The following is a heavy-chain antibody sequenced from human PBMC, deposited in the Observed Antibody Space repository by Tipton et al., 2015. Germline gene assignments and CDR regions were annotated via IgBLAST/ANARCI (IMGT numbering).Heavy chain of an antibody. CDR1: GASISSGAYS. J-gene: IGHJ5*02. CDR3: AKAGSMTTDELDL. D-gene: IGHD4-17*01. CDR2: IYYSGGA. Sequence: LRLSCTVSGASISSGAYSWNWIRQHPGKGLEWLGYIYYSGGAHYNPSLESRASMSMDASKNRFSLKLAAVSAADTAVYYCAKAGSMTTDELDLWGQGILVTVSS. V-gene: IGHV4-31*02.